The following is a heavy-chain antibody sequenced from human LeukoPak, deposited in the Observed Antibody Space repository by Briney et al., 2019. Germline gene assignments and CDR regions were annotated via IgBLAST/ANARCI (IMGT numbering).Heavy chain of an antibody. D-gene: IGHD7-27*01. Sequence: PGXSLRLSCAASGFTVSSNYMSWVRQAPGKGLEWVSVIYSGGSTYYSDSVKGRFTISRDNAKNTLYLQMNSLRAEDTAVYYCASGTPGDYWGQGTLVTVSS. CDR3: ASGTPGDY. CDR1: GFTVSSNY. CDR2: IYSGGST. V-gene: IGHV3-53*01. J-gene: IGHJ4*02.